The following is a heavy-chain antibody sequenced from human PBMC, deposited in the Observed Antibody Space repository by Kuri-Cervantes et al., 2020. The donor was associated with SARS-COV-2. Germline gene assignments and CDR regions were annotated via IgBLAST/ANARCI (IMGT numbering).Heavy chain of an antibody. CDR2: IYHSGST. CDR1: GYSISSGYY. Sequence: SETLSLTCAVSGYSISSGYYWGWIRQPPGKGLEWIGSIYHSGSTYYNPSLKSRVTISVDTSKNQFSLKLSSVTAADTAVYYCARERWELNHGFDYWGQGTLVTVSS. CDR3: ARERWELNHGFDY. D-gene: IGHD1-26*01. J-gene: IGHJ4*02. V-gene: IGHV4-38-2*02.